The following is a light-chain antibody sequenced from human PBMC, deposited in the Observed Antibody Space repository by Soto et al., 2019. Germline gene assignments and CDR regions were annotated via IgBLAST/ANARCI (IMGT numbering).Light chain of an antibody. CDR3: QQHNSFSIT. J-gene: IGKJ5*01. Sequence: DIQMTQSPSTLSASVGDRVTITCRASQSVSRWLAWHQQKPGKAPRLLIYDASNLQRGVPSRFSGSGSGTEFTLTIPSLQADDFATYYCQQHNSFSITFGQGTRLEI. V-gene: IGKV1-5*01. CDR2: DAS. CDR1: QSVSRW.